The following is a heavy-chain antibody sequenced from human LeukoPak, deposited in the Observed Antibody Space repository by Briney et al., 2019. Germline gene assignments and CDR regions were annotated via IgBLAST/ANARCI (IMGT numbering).Heavy chain of an antibody. D-gene: IGHD5-18*01. V-gene: IGHV4-34*01. J-gene: IGHJ4*02. Sequence: SETLSLTCAVYGGSFSGYYWNWIRQPPGKGLEWIGEINHSGSTNYNPSLKSRVTISVDTSKNQFSLKLSSVTAADTAVYYCARAPGEDDGYRYGPRNLDFDYWGQGTLVTVSS. CDR3: ARAPGEDDGYRYGPRNLDFDY. CDR2: INHSGST. CDR1: GGSFSGYY.